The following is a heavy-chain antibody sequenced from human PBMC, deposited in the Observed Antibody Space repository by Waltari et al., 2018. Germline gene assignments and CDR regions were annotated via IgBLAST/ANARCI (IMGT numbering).Heavy chain of an antibody. CDR3: TRDTAGENSYGDYVDQLYDY. CDR2: IRSKAYGGTT. Sequence: EVQLVESGGGLVQPGRSLRLSCTASGFTFGDYAMSWFRQAPGKGLEWVGFIRSKAYGGTTEYAASVKGRFTISRDDSKSIAYLQMNSLKTEDTAVYYCTRDTAGENSYGDYVDQLYDYWGQGTLVTVSS. V-gene: IGHV3-49*03. J-gene: IGHJ4*02. D-gene: IGHD4-17*01. CDR1: GFTFGDYA.